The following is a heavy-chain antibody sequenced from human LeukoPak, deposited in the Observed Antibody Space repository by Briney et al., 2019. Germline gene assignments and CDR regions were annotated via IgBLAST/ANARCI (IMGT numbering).Heavy chain of an antibody. CDR1: GFTFSDYA. CDR2: ISGSGGST. D-gene: IGHD4-17*01. Sequence: GGSLRLSCAASGFTFSDYAMSWVRQAPGKGLEWLSVISGSGGSTYYADSVKGRVTIARDNSKNTLYLQMHSLKTEDTAVYFCTRVATGTSLMDLLRSRYYYYMDVWGKGTTVSVSS. J-gene: IGHJ6*03. CDR3: TRVATGTSLMDLLRSRYYYYMDV. V-gene: IGHV3-23*01.